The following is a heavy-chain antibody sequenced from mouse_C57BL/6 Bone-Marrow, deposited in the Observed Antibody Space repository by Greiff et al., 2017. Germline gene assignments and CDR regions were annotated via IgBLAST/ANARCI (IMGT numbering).Heavy chain of an antibody. CDR1: GFTFSDYY. CDR2: INYDGSST. D-gene: IGHD4-1*01. Sequence: EVKLVESEGGLVQPGSSMKLSCTASGFTFSDYYMAWVSQVPEKGLEWVANINYDGSSTDYLDSLKSRFIISRDNAKNILYLQMSSLKSEDTATYYCARDEGSNFLFAYWGQGTLVTVSA. J-gene: IGHJ3*01. V-gene: IGHV5-16*01. CDR3: ARDEGSNFLFAY.